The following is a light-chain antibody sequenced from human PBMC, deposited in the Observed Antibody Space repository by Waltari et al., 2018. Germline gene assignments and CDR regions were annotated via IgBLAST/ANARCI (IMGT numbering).Light chain of an antibody. CDR3: QKYVSLPAT. CDR2: DAS. Sequence: SCRPSQSVSRSLAWYQQKPGQAPRLLIFDASSRATGITDRFSGSGSGTDFSLTISRLEPEDFAVYYCQKYVSLPATFGQGTKVEI. CDR1: QSVSRS. V-gene: IGKV3-20*01. J-gene: IGKJ1*01.